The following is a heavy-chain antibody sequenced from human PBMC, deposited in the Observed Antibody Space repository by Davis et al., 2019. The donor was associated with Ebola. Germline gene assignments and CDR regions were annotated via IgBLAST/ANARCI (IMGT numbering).Heavy chain of an antibody. J-gene: IGHJ6*02. CDR3: AKDRGSGWSEIYYFYYGMDV. V-gene: IGHV3-30*18. D-gene: IGHD6-19*01. Sequence: PGGSLRLSCAASGFTFSSYGMHWVRQAPGKGLEWVAVISFDGINKYYADSVKGRFTISRDKSKNTMYLQMNSLRAEDTDVYYCAKDRGSGWSEIYYFYYGMDVWGQGTTVTVSS. CDR2: ISFDGINK. CDR1: GFTFSSYG.